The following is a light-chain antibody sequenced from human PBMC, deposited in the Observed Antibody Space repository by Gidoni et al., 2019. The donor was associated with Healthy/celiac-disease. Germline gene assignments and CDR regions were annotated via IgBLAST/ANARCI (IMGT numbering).Light chain of an antibody. CDR2: WAS. Sequence: DIVMTQSPDSLAVSLGERATINCKYSQSVLYSSNNKNYLAWYQQKPGQPPKLLIYWASTREAGGPDRFSGSGSGTDFTLTISSLQAEDVAVDYCQQYYSTPWTFGQGTKVEIK. CDR3: QQYYSTPWT. V-gene: IGKV4-1*01. CDR1: QSVLYSSNNKNY. J-gene: IGKJ1*01.